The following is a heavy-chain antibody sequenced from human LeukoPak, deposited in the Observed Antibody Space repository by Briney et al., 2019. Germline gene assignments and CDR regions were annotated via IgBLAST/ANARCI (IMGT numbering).Heavy chain of an antibody. CDR1: GFTFSSYS. V-gene: IGHV3-21*01. J-gene: IGHJ4*02. CDR3: AGERAVAEYYFDY. CDR2: ISSSSSYI. Sequence: KAGGSLRLSCAASGFTFSSYSMNWVRQAPGKGLEWVSSISSSSSYIYYADSVKGRFTISRDNAKNSLHLQMNSLRAEDTAVYYCAGERAVAEYYFDYWGQGTLVTVSS. D-gene: IGHD6-19*01.